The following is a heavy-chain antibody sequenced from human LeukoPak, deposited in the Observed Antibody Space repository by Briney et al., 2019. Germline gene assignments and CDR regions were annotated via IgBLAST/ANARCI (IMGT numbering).Heavy chain of an antibody. Sequence: PSETLSLTCAVYGGSFSGYYWSWIRQPPGKGLEWIGEINHSGSTNYNPSLKSRVTISVDTSKNQFSLKLSSVTAADTAVYYWGGGGAGGSKRNFDYWGQGTLVTVSS. CDR1: GGSFSGYY. D-gene: IGHD3-16*01. CDR2: INHSGST. CDR3: GGGGAGGSKRNFDY. V-gene: IGHV4-34*01. J-gene: IGHJ4*02.